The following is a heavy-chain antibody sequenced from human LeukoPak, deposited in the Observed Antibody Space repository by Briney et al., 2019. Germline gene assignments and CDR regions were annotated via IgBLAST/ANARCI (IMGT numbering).Heavy chain of an antibody. CDR3: ARPMIQPDY. J-gene: IGHJ4*02. V-gene: IGHV5-51*01. CDR2: IYPDDSDT. Sequence: GESLKISCKGSGYSFTICWIGWVRQMPGRGLEWMGIIYPDDSDTRYSPSFQGQVTISADKSITTAYLQWGSLKASDSAMYYCARPMIQPDYWGQGTLVTVSS. D-gene: IGHD5-18*01. CDR1: GYSFTICW.